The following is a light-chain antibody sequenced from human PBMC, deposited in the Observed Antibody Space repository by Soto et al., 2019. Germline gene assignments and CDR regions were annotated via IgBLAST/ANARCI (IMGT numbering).Light chain of an antibody. CDR1: QSISRY. CDR3: QQSYSTTWT. J-gene: IGKJ1*01. CDR2: AAS. Sequence: DIQMTQSPSSQSSSLGDRVTITCRASQSISRYLNWYQQKPGKAPKFLLFAASSLQSWVPSRFSGSGSGTDFTLTISSLTNEDFATYYGQQSYSTTWTFGQGTKVDI. V-gene: IGKV1-39*01.